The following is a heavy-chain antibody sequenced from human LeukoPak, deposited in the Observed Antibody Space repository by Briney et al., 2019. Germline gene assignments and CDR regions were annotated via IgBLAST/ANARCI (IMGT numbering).Heavy chain of an antibody. D-gene: IGHD3-3*01. V-gene: IGHV3-33*05. CDR2: ISYDGSNK. CDR3: ATGGITIFGVVTYPND. J-gene: IGHJ4*02. Sequence: GGSLRLSCAASGFTFSSYGMHWVRQAPGKGLEGLPVISYDGSNKYYADSVKGRFTISRDNSKNTLYLQMNSLRAEDTALYYCATGGITIFGVVTYPNDWGQGTLVTVSS. CDR1: GFTFSSYG.